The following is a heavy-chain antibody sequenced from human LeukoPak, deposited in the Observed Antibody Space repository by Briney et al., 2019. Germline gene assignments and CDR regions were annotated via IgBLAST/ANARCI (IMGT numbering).Heavy chain of an antibody. J-gene: IGHJ4*02. Sequence: ASVKVSCKASGYTFTGYYMHWVRQAPGQGLEWMGWINPNSGGTNYAQKFQGRVTMTRDTSISTAYMELSRLRSGDTAVYYCARRNSHCSSTSCYYEGDYWGQGTLVTVSS. CDR3: ARRNSHCSSTSCYYEGDY. CDR2: INPNSGGT. V-gene: IGHV1-2*02. D-gene: IGHD2-2*01. CDR1: GYTFTGYY.